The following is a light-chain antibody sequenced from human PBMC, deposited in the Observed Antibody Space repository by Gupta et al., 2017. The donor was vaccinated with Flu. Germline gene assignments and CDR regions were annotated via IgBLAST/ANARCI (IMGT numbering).Light chain of an antibody. Sequence: SKYLIRNLNWYQQKSGRAPTLLIHETATLQAGVPSRFSGSGSGTEFTLAITSLQPEDFATYYCQQSYSTPVTFGDGTKMAI. CDR3: QQSYSTPVT. V-gene: IGKV1-39*01. J-gene: IGKJ4*01. CDR2: ETA. CDR1: KYLIRN.